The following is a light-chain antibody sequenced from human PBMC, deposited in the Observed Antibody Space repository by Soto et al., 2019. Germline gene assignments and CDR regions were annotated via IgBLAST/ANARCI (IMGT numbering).Light chain of an antibody. CDR2: RAS. CDR1: QSILNSSNNKIH. V-gene: IGKV4-1*01. Sequence: DIVMTQSPDSLAVSLGERATINCESSQSILNSSNNKIHLAWYHQKPGQPPKLIIYRASTREPGVPDRFSGSGSETDLTLTISSLEAEDVATYYCQQYFRARLTFGGGTKVEI. J-gene: IGKJ4*01. CDR3: QQYFRARLT.